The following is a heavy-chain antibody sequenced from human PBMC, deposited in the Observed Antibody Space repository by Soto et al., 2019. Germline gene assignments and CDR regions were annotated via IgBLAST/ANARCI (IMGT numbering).Heavy chain of an antibody. D-gene: IGHD3-22*01. V-gene: IGHV3-48*03. CDR3: AREGTMIVAARRRRDAFDI. CDR1: GFTFSSYE. Sequence: GGSLRLSCAASGFTFSSYEMNWVRQAPGKGLEWVSYISSSGSTIYYADSVKGRFTISRDNAKNSLYLQMNSLRAEDTAVYYCAREGTMIVAARRRRDAFDIWGQGTTVTVSS. J-gene: IGHJ3*02. CDR2: ISSSGSTI.